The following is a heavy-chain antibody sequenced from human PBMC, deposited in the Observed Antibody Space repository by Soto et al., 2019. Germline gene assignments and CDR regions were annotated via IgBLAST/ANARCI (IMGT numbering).Heavy chain of an antibody. CDR3: AGTYYTYCHGVDV. Sequence: ASVKVSCKASGYPFTGPYIYWVRQAPGQGLEWMGWINPSSGGTEFAEKFQGRVTVTRDTSIRTVFLELNSLTSDDTGVYFCAGTYYTYCHGVDVWGQGTTVTVSS. V-gene: IGHV1-2*02. CDR2: INPSSGGT. J-gene: IGHJ6*02. CDR1: GYPFTGPY. D-gene: IGHD3-10*01.